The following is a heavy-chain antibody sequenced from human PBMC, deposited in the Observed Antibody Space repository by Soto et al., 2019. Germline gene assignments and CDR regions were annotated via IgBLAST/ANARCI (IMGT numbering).Heavy chain of an antibody. J-gene: IGHJ4*02. CDR2: TSNSGST. Sequence: QVQLQESSPGLVKPSQTLSLTCTVSGGSITSSGYYWSWIRQHPGEGLEWIGFTSNSGSTSYNPSLKSRVTISVDTSSNQFSLNLKSVTAADTAVYYSARGGGSTKVDYWGQGTLVTVSP. D-gene: IGHD2-2*01. CDR1: GGSITSSGYY. CDR3: ARGGGSTKVDY. V-gene: IGHV4-31*03.